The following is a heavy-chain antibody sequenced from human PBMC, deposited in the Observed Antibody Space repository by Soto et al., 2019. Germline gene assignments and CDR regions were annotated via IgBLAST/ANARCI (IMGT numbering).Heavy chain of an antibody. D-gene: IGHD6-6*01. Sequence: ASVKVSCKASGYTFTGYYMHWVRQAPGQGLEWMGWINPNSGGKNYAQKFQGWVTMTRDTSFSTAYIELIRLRSDDTAVYYCAGGSRVGSSSGDRYFDYWGQGTLVTVSS. V-gene: IGHV1-2*04. CDR2: INPNSGGK. CDR1: GYTFTGYY. CDR3: AGGSRVGSSSGDRYFDY. J-gene: IGHJ4*02.